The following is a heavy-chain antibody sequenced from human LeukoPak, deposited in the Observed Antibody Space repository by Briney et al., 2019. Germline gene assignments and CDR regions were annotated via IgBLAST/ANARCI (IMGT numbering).Heavy chain of an antibody. CDR3: AKDTEVVVSTTYFDY. D-gene: IGHD3-22*01. Sequence: PGGSLRLSCAASGFTFSSYAMHWVRQAPGKGLEWVSAISGSGGSTYYADSVKGRFTISGDNSKNTLYLQMNSLRAEDTAVYYCAKDTEVVVSTTYFDYWGQGTLVTVSS. J-gene: IGHJ4*02. CDR2: ISGSGGST. CDR1: GFTFSSYA. V-gene: IGHV3-23*01.